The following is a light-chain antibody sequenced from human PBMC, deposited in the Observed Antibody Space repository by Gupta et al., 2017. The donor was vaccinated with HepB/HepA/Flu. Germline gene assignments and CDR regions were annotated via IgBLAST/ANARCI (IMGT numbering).Light chain of an antibody. CDR2: GAS. V-gene: IGKV3-20*01. J-gene: IGKJ5*01. CDR1: QNVKNNY. CDR3: QQEGSAPIP. Sequence: EVVLTQSPDTLASSPGERATLSCRASQNVKNNYLAWYQQKPGQAPRLLIYGASTRATDIPNRFSGSGSGTEFTLTISGLETEDFAVYFCQQEGSAPIPFGQGTQLEIK.